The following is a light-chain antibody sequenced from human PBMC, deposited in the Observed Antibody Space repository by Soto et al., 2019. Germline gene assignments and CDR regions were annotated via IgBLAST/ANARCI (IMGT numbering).Light chain of an antibody. CDR1: SSDVGRYDY. Sequence: QSALTQPRSVSGSPVQSGTISCTGTSSDVGRYDYVSWYQQYPGEAPKLIIYDVTERPSGVPDRFSGSKSGNTASLTISGLRAEDEAAYSCCSFAGSYSDVFGRGTKVTVL. CDR2: DVT. CDR3: CSFAGSYSDV. J-gene: IGLJ1*01. V-gene: IGLV2-11*01.